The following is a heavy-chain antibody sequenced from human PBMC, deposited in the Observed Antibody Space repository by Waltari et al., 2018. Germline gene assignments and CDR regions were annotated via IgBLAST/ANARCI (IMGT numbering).Heavy chain of an antibody. Sequence: QVQLQESGPGLVKPSETLSLTCTVSGGSISSYYWSWIRQPPGKGLEWIGYIYYSGSTNYNPSLKSRVTISVDTSKNQFSLKLSSVTAADTAVYYCARDRGYSSSPDYWGQGTLVTVSS. J-gene: IGHJ4*02. D-gene: IGHD6-13*01. CDR1: GGSISSYY. CDR3: ARDRGYSSSPDY. CDR2: IYYSGST. V-gene: IGHV4-59*01.